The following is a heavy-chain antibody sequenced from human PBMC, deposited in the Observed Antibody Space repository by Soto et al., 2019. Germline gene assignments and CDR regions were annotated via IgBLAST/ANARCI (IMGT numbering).Heavy chain of an antibody. D-gene: IGHD1-1*01. CDR1: GYTLTGLS. Sequence: ASVKVSCKVSGYTLTGLSMHWVRQAPGKGLEWMGGFDPEDGETIYAQKFQGRVTMTEDTSTDTAYMELSSLRSEDTAVYYCATGVQLVRPYDYWGQGTLVTVSS. J-gene: IGHJ4*02. CDR3: ATGVQLVRPYDY. CDR2: FDPEDGET. V-gene: IGHV1-24*01.